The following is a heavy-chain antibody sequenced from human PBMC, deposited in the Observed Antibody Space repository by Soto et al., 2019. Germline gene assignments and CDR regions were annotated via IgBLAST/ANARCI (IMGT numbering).Heavy chain of an antibody. D-gene: IGHD4-4*01. J-gene: IGHJ4*02. V-gene: IGHV3-9*01. Sequence: EVQLVESGGGLVQPGRSLRLSCAASGFTFENYAMHWVRQAPGKGLEWVSGISWNSGNIGYADSVRGRFTISRDNAKNSLYLQMNSLRPEETALYYCAKDKVYSNYEDYFDYWGQGTLVTVSS. CDR3: AKDKVYSNYEDYFDY. CDR2: ISWNSGNI. CDR1: GFTFENYA.